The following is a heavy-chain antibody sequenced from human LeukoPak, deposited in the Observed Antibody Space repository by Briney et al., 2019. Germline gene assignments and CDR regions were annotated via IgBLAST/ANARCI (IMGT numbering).Heavy chain of an antibody. J-gene: IGHJ4*02. CDR3: ARDRRDIVVVVAAGGGGDLDY. D-gene: IGHD2-15*01. V-gene: IGHV3-33*01. Sequence: GGSLRLSCAASGFTFSSYGMHWVRQAPGKGLEWVAVIWYDGSNKYYADSVKGRFTISRDNSKNTLYLQMNSLRAEDTAVYYCARDRRDIVVVVAAGGGGDLDYWGQGTLVTASS. CDR2: IWYDGSNK. CDR1: GFTFSSYG.